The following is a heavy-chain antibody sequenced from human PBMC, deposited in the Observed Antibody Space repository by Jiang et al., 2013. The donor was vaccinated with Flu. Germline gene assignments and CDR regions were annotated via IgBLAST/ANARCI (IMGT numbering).Heavy chain of an antibody. CDR1: GYTFTSYG. D-gene: IGHD3-3*01. Sequence: GAEVKKPGASVKVSCKASGYTFTSYGISWVRQAPGQGLEWMGWISAYNGNTNYAQKLQGRVTMTTDTSTSTAYMELRSLRSDDTAVYYCARNEYTIFGVVNYGMDVWGQGTTVTVSS. CDR2: ISAYNGNT. J-gene: IGHJ6*02. V-gene: IGHV1-18*01. CDR3: ARNEYTIFGVVNYGMDV.